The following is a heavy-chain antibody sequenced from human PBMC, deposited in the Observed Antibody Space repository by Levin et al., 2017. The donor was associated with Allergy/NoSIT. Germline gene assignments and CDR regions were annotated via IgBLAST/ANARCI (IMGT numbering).Heavy chain of an antibody. CDR3: ARRDCSGGSCYLGVDY. D-gene: IGHD2-15*01. V-gene: IGHV1-8*01. J-gene: IGHJ4*02. CDR1: GYTFTSHD. CDR2: MNPNNGNT. Sequence: ASVKVSCKASGYTFTSHDLNWVRQATGQGLEWMGWMNPNNGNTGYAQKFQGRVTMTRDTSISTAYMELSSLTSEDTAVYFCARRDCSGGSCYLGVDYWGQGTLVTVSS.